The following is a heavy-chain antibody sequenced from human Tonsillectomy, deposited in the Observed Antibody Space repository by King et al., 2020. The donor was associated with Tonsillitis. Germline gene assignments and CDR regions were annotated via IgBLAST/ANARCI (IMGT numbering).Heavy chain of an antibody. D-gene: IGHD1-26*01. CDR3: ARDGARGISGASTSFDY. J-gene: IGHJ4*02. CDR2: INQDGSEK. CDR1: GFTFSSNG. V-gene: IGHV3-7*01. Sequence: VQLVESGGGLVQPGGSLRLSCAASGFTFSSNGMNWVRQAPGKGLEWVASINQDGSEKYYVDSVKGRFTISRDNAKNSLYLQMNSLRAEDTAVYYCARDGARGISGASTSFDYWGRGTLVTVSP.